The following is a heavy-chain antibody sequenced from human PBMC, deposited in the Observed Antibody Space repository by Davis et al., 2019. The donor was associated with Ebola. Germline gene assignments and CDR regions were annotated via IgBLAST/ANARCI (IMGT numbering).Heavy chain of an antibody. CDR1: GGSFSGYY. CDR3: ARVRYYGSGSPIDY. D-gene: IGHD3-10*01. J-gene: IGHJ4*02. Sequence: SETLSLTCAVYGGSFSGYYWSWIRQLPGKGLEWIGEINHSGSTNYNPSLKSRVTISVDTSKNQFSLKLSSVTAADTAVYYCARVRYYGSGSPIDYWGQGTLVTVSS. CDR2: INHSGST. V-gene: IGHV4-34*01.